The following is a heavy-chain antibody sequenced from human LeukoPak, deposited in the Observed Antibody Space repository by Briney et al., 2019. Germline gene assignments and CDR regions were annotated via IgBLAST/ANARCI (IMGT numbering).Heavy chain of an antibody. CDR2: ISGSGGTT. J-gene: IGHJ4*02. CDR1: GFTFSSYA. CDR3: ATSKYEGYYFGY. Sequence: PGGSLRLSCAASGFTFSSYAMSWVRQAPGKGLEWVSVISGSGGTTYYADSVKGRFTISRDNSQNTLYLQMNSLRAEDTAIYYCATSKYEGYYFGYWGQGTLVTVSS. V-gene: IGHV3-23*01. D-gene: IGHD2-2*01.